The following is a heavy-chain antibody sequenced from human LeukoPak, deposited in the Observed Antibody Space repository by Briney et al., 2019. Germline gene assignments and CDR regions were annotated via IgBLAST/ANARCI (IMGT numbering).Heavy chain of an antibody. CDR3: AKEVGPDLGA. D-gene: IGHD1-26*01. V-gene: IGHV3-33*06. CDR2: IWYDGSKT. J-gene: IGHJ4*02. Sequence: GGSLRLSCAASGFTFSSCAIHWVRQPPGKGLEWVAIIWYDGSKTYYAESVKGRFTISRDNSNNMAYLQMSSLRVEDTAVYFCAKEVGPDLGAWGQGTLVTVSS. CDR1: GFTFSSCA.